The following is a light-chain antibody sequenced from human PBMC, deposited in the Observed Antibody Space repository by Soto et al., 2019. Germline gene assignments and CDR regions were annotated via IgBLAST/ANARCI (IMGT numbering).Light chain of an antibody. J-gene: IGKJ5*01. CDR3: QQYNNWPPIT. CDR2: AAS. Sequence: IQLTQSPSSLSASVGDRVTITCRASQDISSYLAWYQQKPGKAPKLLIYAASTLQSGVPSRFSGSGSGTDFTLTISSLQSEDFAVYYCQQYNNWPPITFGQGTRLEIK. CDR1: QDISSY. V-gene: IGKV1-9*01.